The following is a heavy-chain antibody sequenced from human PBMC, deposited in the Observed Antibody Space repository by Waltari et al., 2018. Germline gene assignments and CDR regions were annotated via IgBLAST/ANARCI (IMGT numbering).Heavy chain of an antibody. CDR2: ISSNGVNT. CDR1: GFSFSIYA. J-gene: IGHJ6*03. D-gene: IGHD2-21*01. CDR3: ARSPDQPDSLDYYMDV. V-gene: IGHV3-64*01. Sequence: EVQLVESGGVLVQPGGSLRLSCAASGFSFSIYAMHWVRQAPGQGLEYVSGISSNGVNTYYANSMKGRLSISRDNSKNTLYLQMGSLRAEDMAVYYCARSPDQPDSLDYYMDVWGKGTTVTVSS.